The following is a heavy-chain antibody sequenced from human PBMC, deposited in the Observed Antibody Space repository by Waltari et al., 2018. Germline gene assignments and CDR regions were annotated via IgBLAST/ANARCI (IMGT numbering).Heavy chain of an antibody. D-gene: IGHD3-10*01. CDR1: GYSISSGYY. CDR3: ARGGSWAQEFLF. CDR2: IYHSGST. V-gene: IGHV4-38-2*01. J-gene: IGHJ4*02. Sequence: QVQLQESGPGLVKPSETLSLTCAVSGYSISSGYYWGWIRQPPGKGLEWIGSIYHSGSTYYNPSLKSRVTISVDTSKNQFSLKLSSVTAADTAVYYCARGGSWAQEFLFWGQGTLVTVSS.